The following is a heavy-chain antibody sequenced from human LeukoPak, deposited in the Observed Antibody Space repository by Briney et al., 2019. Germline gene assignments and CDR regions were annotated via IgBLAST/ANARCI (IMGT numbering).Heavy chain of an antibody. CDR3: ATATIFGVAFFDY. D-gene: IGHD3-3*01. V-gene: IGHV1-24*01. CDR1: GYTLTELS. CDR2: FDPEDGET. J-gene: IGHJ4*02. Sequence: ASVKVSCKVSGYTLTELSMHWVRQAPGKGLEWMGGFDPEDGETIYAQKFQGRVTITEDTSTDTAYMELSSLRSEDTAVYYCATATIFGVAFFDYWGQGTLVTVSS.